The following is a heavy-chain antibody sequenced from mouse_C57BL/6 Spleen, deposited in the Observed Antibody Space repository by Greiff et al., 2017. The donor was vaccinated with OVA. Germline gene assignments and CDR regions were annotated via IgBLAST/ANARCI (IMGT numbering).Heavy chain of an antibody. CDR1: GYTFTDYE. Sequence: VQLVESGAELVRPGASVTLSCKASGYTFTDYEMHWVKQTPVHGLEWIGAIDPETGGTAYNQKFKGKAILTAYKSSSTAYMELRSLTSEDSAVYYCTRGGSYYFDYWGQGTTLTVSS. V-gene: IGHV1-15*01. CDR2: IDPETGGT. J-gene: IGHJ2*01. CDR3: TRGGSYYFDY.